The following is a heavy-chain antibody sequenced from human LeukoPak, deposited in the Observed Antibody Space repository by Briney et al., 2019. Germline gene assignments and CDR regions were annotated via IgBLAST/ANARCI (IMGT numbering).Heavy chain of an antibody. CDR3: ARARSYDFWSGSNYYYYYMDV. Sequence: ASVKVSCKASGYTFTSYGISWVRQAPGQGLEWMGWISAYNGNTNYVQKLQGRVTMTTDTSTSTAYMELRSLRSDDTAVYYCARARSYDFWSGSNYYYYYMDVWGKGTTVTVSS. CDR2: ISAYNGNT. V-gene: IGHV1-18*01. CDR1: GYTFTSYG. D-gene: IGHD3-3*01. J-gene: IGHJ6*03.